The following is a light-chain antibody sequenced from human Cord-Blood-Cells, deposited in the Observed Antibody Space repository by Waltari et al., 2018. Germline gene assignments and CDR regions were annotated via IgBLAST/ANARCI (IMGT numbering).Light chain of an antibody. V-gene: IGKV3-11*01. CDR3: QQRSNWPT. Sequence: EIVLTQSPATLSLYPGARATLSCRASQSVSSYLAWYQQKPGQAPRLLIYDASNRATGIPARFSGSGSGTDFTLTISSLEPEDFAVYYFQQRSNWPTFGGGTKVEIK. J-gene: IGKJ4*01. CDR1: QSVSSY. CDR2: DAS.